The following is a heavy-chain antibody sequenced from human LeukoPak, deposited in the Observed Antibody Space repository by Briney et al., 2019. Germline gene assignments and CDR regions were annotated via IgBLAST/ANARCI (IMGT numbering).Heavy chain of an antibody. D-gene: IGHD5-18*01. CDR1: GFTFSNYA. Sequence: GGSLRLSCAASGFTFSNYAMSWVRQAPGKGLEWVSAISATDSRPYYADSVKGRFTISRGNSKSTLYLQLNGLRGEDTAIYYCAKDLSYGFDYWGQGTLVTVSS. CDR3: AKDLSYGFDY. CDR2: ISATDSRP. J-gene: IGHJ4*02. V-gene: IGHV3-23*01.